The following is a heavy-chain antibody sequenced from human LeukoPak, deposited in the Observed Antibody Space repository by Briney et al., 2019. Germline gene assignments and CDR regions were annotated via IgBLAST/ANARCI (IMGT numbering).Heavy chain of an antibody. J-gene: IGHJ4*02. CDR2: IYYSGST. CDR3: ARTSTYYYASWMTPKVIYFDY. D-gene: IGHD3-10*01. CDR1: GGSISSSY. Sequence: SETLSLTCTVSGGSISSSYWSWIRQPPGKGLEWIGHIYYSGSTNYNPSLKSRVTISVDTSKNQFSLKLSSVTAADTAVYYCARTSTYYYASWMTPKVIYFDYWGQGTLVTVSS. V-gene: IGHV4-59*01.